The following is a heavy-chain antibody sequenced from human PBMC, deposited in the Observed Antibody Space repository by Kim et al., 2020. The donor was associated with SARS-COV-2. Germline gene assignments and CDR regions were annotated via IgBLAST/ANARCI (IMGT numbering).Heavy chain of an antibody. Sequence: GGSLRLSCAASGFIFSNAWMSWVRQAPGKGLEWVGRIKTKTDGGTTDYAAPVKGRFTISRDDSKNTLYLQMNSLKTEDTAVYYCARPTSYSSSAGYYYYYGMDVWGQGTTVSVSS. D-gene: IGHD6-6*01. CDR3: ARPTSYSSSAGYYYYYGMDV. CDR2: IKTKTDGGTT. V-gene: IGHV3-15*01. CDR1: GFIFSNAW. J-gene: IGHJ6*02.